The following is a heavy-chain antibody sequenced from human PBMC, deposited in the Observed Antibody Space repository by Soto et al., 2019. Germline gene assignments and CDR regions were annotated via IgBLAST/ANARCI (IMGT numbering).Heavy chain of an antibody. Sequence: SETLSLTCTVSGGSISSSTYYWGWMRQPPGKGLEWIASFFIGGNTYYNPSLKSRVTISVDTSKNQFSLKLSSVTAADTAVYYCARSHDILTGFSSPHFDYWGQGTLVTVSS. CDR2: FFIGGNT. CDR3: ARSHDILTGFSSPHFDY. J-gene: IGHJ4*02. CDR1: GGSISSSTYY. D-gene: IGHD3-9*01. V-gene: IGHV4-39*07.